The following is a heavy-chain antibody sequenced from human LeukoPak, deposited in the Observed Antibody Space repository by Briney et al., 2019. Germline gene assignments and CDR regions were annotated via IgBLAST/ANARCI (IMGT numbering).Heavy chain of an antibody. D-gene: IGHD3-10*01. CDR3: ARNLWFGESSDAFDM. CDR2: INPKRGGT. V-gene: IGHV1-2*02. J-gene: IGHJ3*02. Sequence: ASVKVSCQASGYSFTGHYMHWVRQAPGQGLAWMGWINPKRGGTNYAQKFQGRVTMTRDTSISTAYMDMSSLRSDDTAVYYCARNLWFGESSDAFDMWGQGTMVTVSS. CDR1: GYSFTGHY.